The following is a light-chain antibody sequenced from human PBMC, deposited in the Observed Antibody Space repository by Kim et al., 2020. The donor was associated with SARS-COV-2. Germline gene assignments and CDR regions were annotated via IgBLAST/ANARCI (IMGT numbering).Light chain of an antibody. V-gene: IGKV4-1*01. CDR1: QNLLYSSDNKNY. CDR2: WAS. CDR3: HQYYGSPYT. J-gene: IGKJ2*01. Sequence: MATINCKSSQNLLYSSDNKNYIAWYQHKPGQPPKLLIYWASTRESGVPDRFSGSGSGTDFTLTISSLQAEDVAVYYCHQYYGSPYTFGQGTKLEI.